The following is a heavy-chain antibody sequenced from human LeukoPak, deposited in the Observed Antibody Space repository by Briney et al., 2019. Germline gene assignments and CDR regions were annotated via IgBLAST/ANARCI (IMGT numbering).Heavy chain of an antibody. CDR1: GYSFTNYW. V-gene: IGHV5-51*01. CDR2: IYPGDSDT. Sequence: HGESLKISCKGSGYSFTNYWIGWVRQMPGKGLEWMGIIYPGDSDTRDSPSFQGQVTVSVDRSTSTAYLQWSSLKASDTAIYYCARHEVDRTMAYPDYWGQGTLVTVSS. CDR3: ARHEVDRTMAYPDY. D-gene: IGHD5-18*01. J-gene: IGHJ4*02.